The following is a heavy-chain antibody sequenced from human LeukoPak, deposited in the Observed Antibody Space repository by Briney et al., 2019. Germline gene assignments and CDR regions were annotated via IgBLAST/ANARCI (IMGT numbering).Heavy chain of an antibody. Sequence: SETLSLTCTVSGYSISSGYYWGWIRQPPGKGLEWIGVIYHSGSTYYNPSLKSRVTISVDTSKNQFSLKLSSVTAADTAVYYCARDLWYYDFWSGYYNNFDYWGQGTLVTVSS. D-gene: IGHD3-3*01. CDR3: ARDLWYYDFWSGYYNNFDY. V-gene: IGHV4-38-2*02. CDR2: IYHSGST. CDR1: GYSISSGYY. J-gene: IGHJ4*02.